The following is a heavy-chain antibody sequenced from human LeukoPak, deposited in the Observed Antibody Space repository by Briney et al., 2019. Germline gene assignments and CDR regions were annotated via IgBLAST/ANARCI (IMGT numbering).Heavy chain of an antibody. CDR3: AKAIAVALPNWFDP. J-gene: IGHJ5*02. V-gene: IGHV3-30*18. CDR2: ISYDGSNK. CDR1: GFTFSSYG. D-gene: IGHD6-19*01. Sequence: GRSLRLSCAASGFTFSSYGMHWVRQAPGKGLEWVAVISYDGSNKYYADSVKGRFTISRDNSKNTLYLQMNSLRAEDTAVYYCAKAIAVALPNWFDPWGQGTLVTVSS.